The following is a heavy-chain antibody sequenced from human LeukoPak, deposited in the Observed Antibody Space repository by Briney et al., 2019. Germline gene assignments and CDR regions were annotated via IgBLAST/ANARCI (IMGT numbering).Heavy chain of an antibody. CDR2: IIPIFGTA. CDR1: GGTFSSYA. V-gene: IGHV1-69*13. J-gene: IGHJ1*01. D-gene: IGHD1-26*01. CDR3: ARTDSGSYSEYFQH. Sequence: GASVKVSCTASGGTFSSYAISWVRQAPGQGLEWMGGIIPIFGTANYAQKFQGRVTITADESTSTAYMELSSLRSEDTAVYYCARTDSGSYSEYFQHWGQGTLVTVSS.